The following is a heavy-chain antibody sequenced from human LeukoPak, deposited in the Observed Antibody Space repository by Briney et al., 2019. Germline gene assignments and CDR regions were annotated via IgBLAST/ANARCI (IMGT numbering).Heavy chain of an antibody. CDR2: ISGSGGST. D-gene: IGHD3-22*01. V-gene: IGHV3-23*01. Sequence: GGSLRLSCAASEFIVSSNYMSWVRQAPGKGLEWVSAISGSGGSTYYADSVKGRFTISRDNSKNTLYLQMNSLRAEDTAVYYCAKVQPFYYYDSSGYYYFDYWGQGTLVTVSS. J-gene: IGHJ4*02. CDR1: EFIVSSNY. CDR3: AKVQPFYYYDSSGYYYFDY.